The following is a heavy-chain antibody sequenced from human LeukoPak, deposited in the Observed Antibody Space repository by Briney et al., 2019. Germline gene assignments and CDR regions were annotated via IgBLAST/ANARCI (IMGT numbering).Heavy chain of an antibody. CDR1: GFTFSDYW. V-gene: IGHV3-7*01. CDR3: ARGDWAPFDY. D-gene: IGHD2-21*02. Sequence: GGSLRLFCAASGFTFSDYWMNWVRQAPGKGLEWVANIDQDGGGKYYLDSVKGRFTISRDNAKNSLYLQINSLKAEDTAVDYCARGDWAPFDYWGQGSLLTVSS. CDR2: IDQDGGGK. J-gene: IGHJ4*02.